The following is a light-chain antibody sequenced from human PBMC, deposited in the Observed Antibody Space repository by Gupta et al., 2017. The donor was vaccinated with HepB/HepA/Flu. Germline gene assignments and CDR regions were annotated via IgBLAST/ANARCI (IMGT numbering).Light chain of an antibody. CDR1: QGIRSY. CDR3: QQRGDWPPVSS. J-gene: IGKJ2*04. CDR2: DTS. V-gene: IGKV3-11*01. Sequence: EIVVTQSPATLSLSPGDRATLSCTASQGIRSYLPWYQQRPGQPPRLLIYDTSNRAPGIPARCSGSGSGTDFTLTISSIEPEDFAVYYCQQRGDWPPVSSFGQGTTLEIK.